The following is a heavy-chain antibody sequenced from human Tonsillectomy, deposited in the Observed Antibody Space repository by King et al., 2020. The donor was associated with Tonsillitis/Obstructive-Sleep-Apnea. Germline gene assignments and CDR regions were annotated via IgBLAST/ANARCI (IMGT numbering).Heavy chain of an antibody. D-gene: IGHD3-16*01. Sequence: VQLVESGPEVKKPGASVKVSCKASGYTFTSHGITWVRQAPGQGLEWLGWIIAYNGNTNYAQKFQGRVTMSTDTSTSTAYMELRSLRSDDTAVYYCARVSITTNNWFDPWGQGTLVTVSS. CDR3: ARVSITTNNWFDP. J-gene: IGHJ5*02. CDR2: IIAYNGNT. CDR1: GYTFTSHG. V-gene: IGHV1-18*01.